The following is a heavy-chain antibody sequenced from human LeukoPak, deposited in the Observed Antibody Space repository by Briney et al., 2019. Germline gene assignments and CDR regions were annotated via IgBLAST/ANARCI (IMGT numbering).Heavy chain of an antibody. V-gene: IGHV3-53*01. CDR1: GFIVSGNY. Sequence: GGSLRLSCAASGFIVSGNYLSWVRQAPGKGLEWVSVNSGGDTYSADSVEGRFTTSRDNSKNTVYLQMNSLRVEDTAVYYCARGRRDYGDYPYWGQGTLVTVSS. CDR2: NSGGDT. D-gene: IGHD4-17*01. J-gene: IGHJ4*02. CDR3: ARGRRDYGDYPY.